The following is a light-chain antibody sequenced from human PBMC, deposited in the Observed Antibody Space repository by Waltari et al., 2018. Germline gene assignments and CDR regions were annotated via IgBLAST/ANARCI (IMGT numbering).Light chain of an antibody. CDR1: SGDVGGYTS. CDR2: DVS. V-gene: IGLV2-11*01. J-gene: IGLJ2*01. Sequence: QSDLTQPRSVSGFPEQSVTISCTGSSGDVGGYTSVSWYQQIPGKAPKLIIYDVSQRPAGVPDRFSGSMSDNTASLTVSGLQAEDEADYFCCSYAANKVVFGGGTRLSGL. CDR3: CSYAANKVV.